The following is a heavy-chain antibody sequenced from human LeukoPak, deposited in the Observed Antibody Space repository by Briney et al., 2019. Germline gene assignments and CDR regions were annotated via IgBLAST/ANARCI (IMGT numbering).Heavy chain of an antibody. CDR2: ISYDGSNK. CDR1: GFTFSSYA. V-gene: IGHV3-30*04. CDR3: ARVLRYCSGGNCYSGGLGYMDV. J-gene: IGHJ6*03. Sequence: GGSLRLSCAASGFTFSSYAMHWVRQAPGKGLEWVAVISYDGSNKYYADSVKGRFTISRDNSKNTLYLQMNSLRAEDTAVYYCARVLRYCSGGNCYSGGLGYMDVWGKGTTVTISS. D-gene: IGHD2-15*01.